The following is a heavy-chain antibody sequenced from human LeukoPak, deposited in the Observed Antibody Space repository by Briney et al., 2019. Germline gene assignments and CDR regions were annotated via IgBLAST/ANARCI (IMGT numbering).Heavy chain of an antibody. CDR2: ISGGSTYI. CDR3: ARESGIMVGDYYYYYMDL. J-gene: IGHJ6*03. CDR1: GFAFSTYD. V-gene: IGHV3-21*01. D-gene: IGHD1-26*01. Sequence: PGGSLRLSCTASGFAFSTYDMNWVRQAPGKGLEWVSSISGGSTYIYYIDSVKGRFTISRDNARNSLYLQMESLSAEDTAVYYCARESGIMVGDYYYYYMDLWGIGTTVTVSS.